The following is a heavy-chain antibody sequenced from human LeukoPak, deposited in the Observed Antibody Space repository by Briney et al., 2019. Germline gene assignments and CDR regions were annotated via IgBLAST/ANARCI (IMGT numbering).Heavy chain of an antibody. CDR1: GFTFSSYE. CDR3: ARTNYYDISGYDY. J-gene: IGHJ4*02. D-gene: IGHD3-22*01. CDR2: ISSSGNTI. V-gene: IGHV3-48*03. Sequence: GGSLRLSCAASGFTFSSYEMNWVRQAPGKGLEWVSYISSSGNTIYYADSVKGRFTISRDNAKNSLNLQMNSLRAEDTALYYCARTNYYDISGYDYWGQGTLVTVSS.